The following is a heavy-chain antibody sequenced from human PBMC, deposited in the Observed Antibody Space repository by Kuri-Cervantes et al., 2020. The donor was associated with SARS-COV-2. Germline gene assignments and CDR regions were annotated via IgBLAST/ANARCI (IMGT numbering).Heavy chain of an antibody. CDR2: INHTGST. CDR1: GGSFNNYY. CDR3: ARLVGITIFGVVTRGYFDY. V-gene: IGHV4-34*01. D-gene: IGHD3-3*01. J-gene: IGHJ4*02. Sequence: GSLRLSCAVYGGSFNNYYWNWIRQPPGKGLEWIGEINHTGSTNYNPSLKSRVTISVDTSKNQFSLKLSSVTAADTAVYYCARLVGITIFGVVTRGYFDYWGQGTLVTVSS.